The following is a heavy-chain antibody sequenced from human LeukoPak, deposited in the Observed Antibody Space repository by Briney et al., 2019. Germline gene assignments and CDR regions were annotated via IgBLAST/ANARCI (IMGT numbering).Heavy chain of an antibody. J-gene: IGHJ3*02. CDR2: IYHSGST. Sequence: SETLSLTCTVSGGSISNNHYYWTWIRQPPGKGLEWIEYIYHSGSTYYNPSLKSRVTISVDRSKNQFSLKLSSVTAADTAVYYCARDGSQAFDIWGQGTMVTVSS. V-gene: IGHV4-30-2*01. CDR3: ARDGSQAFDI. CDR1: GGSISNNHYY.